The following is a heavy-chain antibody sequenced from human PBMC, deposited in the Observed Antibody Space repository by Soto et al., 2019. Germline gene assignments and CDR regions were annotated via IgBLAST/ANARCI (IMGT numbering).Heavy chain of an antibody. CDR1: GVSISTYS. D-gene: IGHD7-27*01. V-gene: IGHV4-59*12. CDR2: IYSNGGT. CDR3: AREPGPLDY. Sequence: SETLSLTCTVSGVSISTYSWSWIRQPPGKGLEWVGYIYSNGGTNYNPSLKSRVTISVDTSKNQFSLKLSSVTAADTAVYYCAREPGPLDYWGQGTLVTVSS. J-gene: IGHJ4*02.